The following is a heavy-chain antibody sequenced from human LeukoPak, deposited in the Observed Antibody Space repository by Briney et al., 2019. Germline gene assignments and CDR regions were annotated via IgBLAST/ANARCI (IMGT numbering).Heavy chain of an antibody. CDR3: AKSGVQHWYFDL. CDR1: GFTFSSYG. CDR2: ISYDGSNK. V-gene: IGHV3-30*18. Sequence: PGRSLRLSCAASGFTFSSYGMHWVRQAPGKGLEWVAVISYDGSNKYYADSVKGRFTISRDNSKNTLYLQMNSLRAEDTAVYYCAKSGVQHWYFDLWGRGTLVTVSS. J-gene: IGHJ2*01. D-gene: IGHD7-27*01.